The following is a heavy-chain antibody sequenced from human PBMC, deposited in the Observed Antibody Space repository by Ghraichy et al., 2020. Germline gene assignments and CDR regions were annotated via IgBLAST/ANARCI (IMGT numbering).Heavy chain of an antibody. D-gene: IGHD3-10*01. CDR2: ISSSSSTI. CDR1: GFTFSSYS. CDR3: ARDGVAYYGSGSYLIGFAS. V-gene: IGHV3-48*02. Sequence: GGSLRLTCAASGFTFSSYSMNWVRQAPGKGLEWVSYISSSSSTIYYADSVKGRFTISRDNAKNSLALQMNSLGDEDTAVYYCARDGVAYYGSGSYLIGFASWGQGTLVTVS. J-gene: IGHJ5*01.